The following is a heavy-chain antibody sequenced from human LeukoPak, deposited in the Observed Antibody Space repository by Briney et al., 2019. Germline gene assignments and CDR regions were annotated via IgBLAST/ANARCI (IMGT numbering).Heavy chain of an antibody. CDR3: ARDEGPMTTVTFNDY. CDR2: IYTSGST. V-gene: IGHV4-61*02. D-gene: IGHD4-17*01. Sequence: SETLSLTCTVSGGSISSGSYYWSWIRQPAGKGLEWIGRIYTSGSTNYNPSLKTRVTISVDTSKNQFSLKLRSVTAADTAVYYCARDEGPMTTVTFNDYWGQGTLVTVSS. CDR1: GGSISSGSYY. J-gene: IGHJ4*02.